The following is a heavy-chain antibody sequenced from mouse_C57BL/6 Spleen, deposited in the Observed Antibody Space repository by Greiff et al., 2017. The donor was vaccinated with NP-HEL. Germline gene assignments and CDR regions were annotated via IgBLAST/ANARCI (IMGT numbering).Heavy chain of an antibody. D-gene: IGHD2-3*01. CDR2: IDAATGNT. J-gene: IGHJ4*01. CDR3: ANGWLLLSNAMDY. Sequence: VQLQQSVAELVRPGASVKLSCTASGFNIKNTYMHWVTQRPEQGLEWIGRIDAATGNTKYAPEFQGKATITADTSSNTAYLQLSSLTAEDTAIYYCANGWLLLSNAMDYWGQGTSVTVSS. V-gene: IGHV14-3*01. CDR1: GFNIKNTY.